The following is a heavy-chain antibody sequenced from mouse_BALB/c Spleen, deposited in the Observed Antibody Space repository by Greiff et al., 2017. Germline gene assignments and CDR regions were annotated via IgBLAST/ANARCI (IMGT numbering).Heavy chain of an antibody. CDR2: INPGSGGT. D-gene: IGHD1-1*01. V-gene: IGHV1-54*03. Sequence: VQLQQSGAELVRPGTSVKVSCKASGYAFTNYLIEWVKQRPGQGLEWIGVINPGSGGTNYNEKFKGKATLTADKSSSTAYMQLSSLTSDDSAVYFCARDYYGSSLLYAMDYWGQGTSVTVSS. J-gene: IGHJ4*01. CDR3: ARDYYGSSLLYAMDY. CDR1: GYAFTNYL.